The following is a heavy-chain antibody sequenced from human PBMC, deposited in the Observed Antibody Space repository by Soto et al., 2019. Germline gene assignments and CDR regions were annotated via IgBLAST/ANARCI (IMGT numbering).Heavy chain of an antibody. CDR3: ARVFVVVPAAPPAYYMDV. J-gene: IGHJ6*03. D-gene: IGHD2-2*01. CDR1: GGSISSYY. V-gene: IGHV4-59*12. CDR2: IYHSGST. Sequence: SETLSLTCTVSGGSISSYYWSWIRQPPGKGLEWIGYIYHSGSTNYNPSLKSRVTISVDTSKNQFSLKLSSVTVADTAVYYCARVFVVVPAAPPAYYMDVWGKGTTVTVSS.